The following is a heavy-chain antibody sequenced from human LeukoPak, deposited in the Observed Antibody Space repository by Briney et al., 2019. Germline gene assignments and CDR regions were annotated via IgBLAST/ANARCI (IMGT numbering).Heavy chain of an antibody. CDR1: GYTFTSYA. CDR3: ARTTPHCSSTSCYRGWFDP. D-gene: IGHD2-2*01. Sequence: ASVKVSCKASGYTFTSYAMNWVRQAPGQGLEWMGWINTNTGNPTYAQGFTGRFVFSLDTSVSTAYLQISSLKAEDTAVYYCARTTPHCSSTSCYRGWFDPRGQGTLVTVSS. J-gene: IGHJ5*02. CDR2: INTNTGNP. V-gene: IGHV7-4-1*02.